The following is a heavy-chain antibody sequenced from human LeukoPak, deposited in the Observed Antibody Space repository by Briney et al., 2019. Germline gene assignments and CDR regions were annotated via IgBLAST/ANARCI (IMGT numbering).Heavy chain of an antibody. CDR1: GFTFDDYG. V-gene: IGHV3-21*01. J-gene: IGHJ3*02. CDR2: ISGSTTDI. Sequence: GSLRLSCAASGFTFDDYGMSWVRQAPGKGPEWVSYISGSTTDIYYADSVKGRFTISRDNAKRSVYLQMNSLGVEDTAVYYCARDIHSVAFDIWGQGTMVTVSS. CDR3: ARDIHSVAFDI.